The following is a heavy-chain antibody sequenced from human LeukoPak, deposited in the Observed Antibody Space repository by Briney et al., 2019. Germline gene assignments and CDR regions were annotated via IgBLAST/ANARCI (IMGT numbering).Heavy chain of an antibody. V-gene: IGHV1-69*13. Sequence: GASVKVSCKASGYTFTSYDINWVRQATGQGLEWMGGIIPMFGSPNYAQKFQGRVTITAESSTTTVHLELSSLRPEDTAVYYCARGEGSALQRVIHDFYYYMDVWGKGTPVTISS. J-gene: IGHJ6*03. CDR3: ARGEGSALQRVIHDFYYYMDV. CDR1: GYTFTSYD. D-gene: IGHD5-18*01. CDR2: IIPMFGSP.